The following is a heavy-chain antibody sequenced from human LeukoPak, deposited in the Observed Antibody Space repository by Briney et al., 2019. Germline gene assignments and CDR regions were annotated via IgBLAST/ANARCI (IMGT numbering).Heavy chain of an antibody. CDR3: ARALYYYDSSGPAYYFDY. Sequence: PSETLSLTCTVSGGSISSYYWSWIRQPPGKGLEWIGYINYSGSTNYNPSLKSRVSISVDTSKNQFSLKLSSVTAADTAVYYCARALYYYDSSGPAYYFDYWGQGTLVTVSS. J-gene: IGHJ4*02. CDR1: GGSISSYY. CDR2: INYSGST. D-gene: IGHD3-22*01. V-gene: IGHV4-59*01.